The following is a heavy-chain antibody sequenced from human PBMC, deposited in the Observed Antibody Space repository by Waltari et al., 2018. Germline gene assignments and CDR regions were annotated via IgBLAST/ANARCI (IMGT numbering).Heavy chain of an antibody. V-gene: IGHV4-59*01. CDR1: GGSISSYY. D-gene: IGHD3-9*01. Sequence: QVQLQESGPGLVKPSETLSLTCTVSGGSISSYYWSWIRQPPGKGLEWIGYIYYSGSTNYNPSLKSRVTISVDTSKNQFSLKLSSVTAADTVVYYCARGAPGYYDILTGYTPDYYYMDVWGKGTTVTVSS. CDR2: IYYSGST. CDR3: ARGAPGYYDILTGYTPDYYYMDV. J-gene: IGHJ6*03.